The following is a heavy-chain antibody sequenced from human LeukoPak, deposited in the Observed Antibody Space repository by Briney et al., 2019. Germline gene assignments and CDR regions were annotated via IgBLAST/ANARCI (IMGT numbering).Heavy chain of an antibody. D-gene: IGHD3-3*01. J-gene: IGHJ5*02. CDR3: AKDLTRFLEWFNWFDP. CDR2: IRYDGSNK. V-gene: IGHV3-30*02. Sequence: GGSLRLSCAASGFTFSSYGMHWVRQAPGKGLEWVAFIRYDGSNKYYADSVKGRFTISRDNSKNTLYLQMNSLRAEDTAVYYCAKDLTRFLEWFNWFDPWGQGTLVTVSS. CDR1: GFTFSSYG.